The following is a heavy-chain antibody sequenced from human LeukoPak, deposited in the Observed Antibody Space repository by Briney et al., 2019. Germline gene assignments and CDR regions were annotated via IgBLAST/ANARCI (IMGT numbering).Heavy chain of an antibody. D-gene: IGHD3-3*01. Sequence: HTGGSLRLSCAASGFTFSSFAMHWVRQAPGKGLEWVAFISYDGSNKYYADSVKGRFTISRDNSKNTLYLQMISLRAEDTAVYYCAYDFNKNLDYWGQGTLVTVSS. CDR1: GFTFSSFA. J-gene: IGHJ4*02. CDR3: AYDFNKNLDY. CDR2: ISYDGSNK. V-gene: IGHV3-30-3*01.